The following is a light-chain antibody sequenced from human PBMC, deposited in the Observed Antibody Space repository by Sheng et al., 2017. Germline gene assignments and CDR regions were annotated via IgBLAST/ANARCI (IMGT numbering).Light chain of an antibody. CDR1: SSDVGGYNY. CDR3: SSYTGSSSLYV. Sequence: QSVLTQPASVSGSPGQSITISCTGTSSDVGGYNYVSWYQQHPGKAPKFLIFNVNNRPSGVSDRFSGSKSGNTASLTISGLQAEDEADYYCSSYTGSSSLYVFGTGTKVTVL. CDR2: NVN. V-gene: IGLV2-14*03. J-gene: IGLJ1*01.